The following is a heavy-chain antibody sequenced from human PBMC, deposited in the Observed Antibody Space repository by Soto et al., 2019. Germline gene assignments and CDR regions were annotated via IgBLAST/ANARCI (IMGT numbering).Heavy chain of an antibody. CDR3: ARGGSGWQTYSYYGMDV. CDR2: IYPGDSDT. CDR1: GYSFTSYW. D-gene: IGHD6-19*01. J-gene: IGHJ6*02. Sequence: HGESLKISWKGSGYSFTSYWIGWVRQMPGKGLEWMGIIYPGDSDTRYSPSFQGQVTISADKSISTAYLQWSSLKASDTAMHYCARGGSGWQTYSYYGMDVRGQRTTVTVSS. V-gene: IGHV5-51*01.